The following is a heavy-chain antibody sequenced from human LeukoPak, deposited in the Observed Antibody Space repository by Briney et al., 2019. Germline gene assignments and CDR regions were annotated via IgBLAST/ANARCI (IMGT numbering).Heavy chain of an antibody. D-gene: IGHD3-22*01. V-gene: IGHV3-30*02. J-gene: IGHJ3*02. CDR1: GFTFSSYG. CDR3: ARALPPLRYYDSSGYPDAFDI. CDR2: IRYDGTNK. Sequence: PGGSLRLSCAASGFTFSSYGMHWVRQAPGKGLEWVAFIRYDGTNKYYADSVKGRFTISRDNAKNSLYLQMNSLRAEDTAVYYCARALPPLRYYDSSGYPDAFDIWGQGTMVTVSS.